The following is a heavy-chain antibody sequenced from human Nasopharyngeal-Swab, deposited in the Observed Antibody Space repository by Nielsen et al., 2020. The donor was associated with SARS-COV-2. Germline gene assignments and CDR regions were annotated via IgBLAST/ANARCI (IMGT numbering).Heavy chain of an antibody. CDR3: AKDMVSLGVCADY. D-gene: IGHD2-8*01. Sequence: GGSLRLSCAASGFTFSSYWMSWVRQAPGKGLEWVANIKQDGSEKYYVDSVKGRFTISRDNAKNSLYLQMNSLRAEDTAVYYCAKDMVSLGVCADYWGQGTLVTVSS. CDR1: GFTFSSYW. V-gene: IGHV3-7*01. J-gene: IGHJ4*02. CDR2: IKQDGSEK.